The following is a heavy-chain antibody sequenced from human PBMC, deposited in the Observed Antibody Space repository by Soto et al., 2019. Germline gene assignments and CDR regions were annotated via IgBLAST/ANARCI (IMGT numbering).Heavy chain of an antibody. Sequence: QVRLAQSGAEVRSPGSSVRVSCKASGATVSVYGITWVRKAPRQCLEWVGAILPMYRKTNYAQKFQGRVTIIEDKSPDTVYLELSRLRSYDTAIYFCARWVQLGSNYAMDVWGQGTKVVVSS. D-gene: IGHD1-1*01. CDR2: ILPMYRKT. CDR3: ARWVQLGSNYAMDV. CDR1: GATVSVYG. J-gene: IGHJ6*02. V-gene: IGHV1-69*06.